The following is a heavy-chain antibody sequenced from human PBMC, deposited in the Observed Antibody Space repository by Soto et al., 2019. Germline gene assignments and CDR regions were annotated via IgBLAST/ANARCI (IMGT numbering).Heavy chain of an antibody. V-gene: IGHV4-30-4*01. Sequence: SETLSLTCTVSGASISSGDYYWSWIRQPPGKGLEWIGYIYYSGSTYYNPSLKSRVTLSVDRSKSQFSLKLTSVTAADTAVYYCARLLYDSRGYYYFDYWGQGTLVTVSS. CDR1: GASISSGDYY. CDR2: IYYSGST. D-gene: IGHD3-22*01. J-gene: IGHJ4*02. CDR3: ARLLYDSRGYYYFDY.